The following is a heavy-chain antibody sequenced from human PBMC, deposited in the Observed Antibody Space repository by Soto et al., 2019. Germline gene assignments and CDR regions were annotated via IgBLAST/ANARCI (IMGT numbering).Heavy chain of an antibody. CDR3: VGSSSLVARFDP. CDR1: GGTFSSHA. V-gene: IGHV1-69*01. Sequence: QGQLVQSGAEVKKPGSSLKVSCKSSGGTFSSHAISWVRQAPGQGLEWMGGIIPIFGTTKYAQKVQGRVTIPADESRRTAFMELSSLRSEDTAVYYCVGSSSLVARFDPWGQGTLVTVSS. J-gene: IGHJ5*02. CDR2: IIPIFGTT. D-gene: IGHD6-6*01.